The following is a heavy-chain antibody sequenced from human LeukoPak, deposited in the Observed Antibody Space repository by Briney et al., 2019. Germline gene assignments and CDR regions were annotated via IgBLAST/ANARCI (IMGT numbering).Heavy chain of an antibody. J-gene: IGHJ3*02. Sequence: GGSLRLSCAASGFTFSNSAMHWVRQAPGKGPEYVSAITSNGDRTYYANSVKGRFTISRDNSKNTLYLQMGSLRAEGMAVYYCARVGSWDAFDIWGQGTMVTVSS. D-gene: IGHD1-26*01. CDR2: ITSNGDRT. V-gene: IGHV3-64*01. CDR1: GFTFSNSA. CDR3: ARVGSWDAFDI.